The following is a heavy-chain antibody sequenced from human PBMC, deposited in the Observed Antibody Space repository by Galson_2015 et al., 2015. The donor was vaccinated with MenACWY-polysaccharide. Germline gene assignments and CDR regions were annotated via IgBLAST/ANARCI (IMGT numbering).Heavy chain of an antibody. D-gene: IGHD3-3*01. CDR3: ARHVAASHWSHFDY. Sequence: QSGAEVKKPGESLTISCEGSGYTFANYWIGWVRQVPGKGLEWMGIIYLRNFDIKYNPSFEGQVTISADKSINTVYLQWGSLRASDTATYYCARHVAASHWSHFDYWGQGTPVTVSS. V-gene: IGHV5-51*01. CDR1: GYTFANYW. CDR2: IYLRNFDI. J-gene: IGHJ4*02.